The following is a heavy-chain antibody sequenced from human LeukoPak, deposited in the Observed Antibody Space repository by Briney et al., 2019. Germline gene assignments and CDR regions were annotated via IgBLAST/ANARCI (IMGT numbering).Heavy chain of an antibody. CDR1: GFTFSSHA. J-gene: IGHJ4*02. D-gene: IGHD6-13*01. V-gene: IGHV3-30-3*01. CDR2: ISYDGSQK. CDR3: ARANSSSWHNFNY. Sequence: PGGSLRLSCAASGFTFSSHAIHWVRQDPGKGLEWVTIISYDGSQKYYADPVKGRFTISRDNSENTVSLQMNSLRAEDTAVYYCARANSSSWHNFNYWGQGTLVTVSS.